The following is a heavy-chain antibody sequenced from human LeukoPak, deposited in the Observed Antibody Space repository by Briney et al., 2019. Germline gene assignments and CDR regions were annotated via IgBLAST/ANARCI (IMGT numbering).Heavy chain of an antibody. CDR3: ARDQAITMIVDRAFDI. J-gene: IGHJ3*02. Sequence: SVKVSCKASGGTFSSYAISWVRQAPGQGLEWMGRIIPIFGTANYAQKFQGRVTINTDESTSTAYMELSSLRSEDTAVYYCARDQAITMIVDRAFDIWGQGTMVTVSS. CDR1: GGTFSSYA. V-gene: IGHV1-69*05. CDR2: IIPIFGTA. D-gene: IGHD3-22*01.